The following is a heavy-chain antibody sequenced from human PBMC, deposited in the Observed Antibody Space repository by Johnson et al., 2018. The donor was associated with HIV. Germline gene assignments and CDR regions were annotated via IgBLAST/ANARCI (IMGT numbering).Heavy chain of an antibody. D-gene: IGHD5-24*01. J-gene: IGHJ3*02. Sequence: MQLVESGGGLVQPGGSLRLSCAASGFTFSSYWMSWVRQAPGKGLEWVANIKQDGSEKYYVDSVKGRFTISRDNAKNSLYLQMNSLRAEDTAVYYCARFLLLPNGYNWGFDIWGQGTMVTVSS. V-gene: IGHV3-7*01. CDR3: ARFLLLPNGYNWGFDI. CDR2: IKQDGSEK. CDR1: GFTFSSYW.